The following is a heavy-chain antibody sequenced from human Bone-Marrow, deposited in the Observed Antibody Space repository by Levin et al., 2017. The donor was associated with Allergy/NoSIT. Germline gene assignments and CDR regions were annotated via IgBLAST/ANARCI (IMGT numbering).Heavy chain of an antibody. V-gene: IGHV1-3*01. CDR1: GYTFNSYG. D-gene: IGHD6-19*01. Sequence: GGSLRLSCKVSGYTFNSYGIHWLRQAPGQSLEWMGWLNVDSGKTEYSMKFRDRVTLTRDTSANTTYMELSSLRSEDTAVYYCAREGIVVAETVDFWGQGTLVTVSS. CDR2: LNVDSGKT. CDR3: AREGIVVAETVDF. J-gene: IGHJ4*02.